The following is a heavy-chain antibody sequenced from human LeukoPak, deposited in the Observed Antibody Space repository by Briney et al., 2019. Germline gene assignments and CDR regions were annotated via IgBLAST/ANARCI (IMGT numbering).Heavy chain of an antibody. J-gene: IGHJ4*02. D-gene: IGHD6-19*01. Sequence: GGSLRLSCAASGFTFSSYWMSWVRQAPGKGLEWVANIKQDGSEKYYVDSVKGRFTISRDNAKNSLYLQMNSLRAEDTAVYYCARYGSGWYLSYFDYWGQGTLVTVSS. V-gene: IGHV3-7*03. CDR3: ARYGSGWYLSYFDY. CDR1: GFTFSSYW. CDR2: IKQDGSEK.